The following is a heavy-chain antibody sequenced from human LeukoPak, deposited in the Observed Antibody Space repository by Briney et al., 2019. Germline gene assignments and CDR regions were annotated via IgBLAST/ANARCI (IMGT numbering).Heavy chain of an antibody. CDR3: ARHRAYSSSSPFDY. D-gene: IGHD6-6*01. Sequence: SETLSLTCSVSGGSISSLYWSWIRQPPGKGLEWIGYIYYTGSTNYNPSLKSRVTMFVDMYKNQIPLGLSSVTAADTAVYYCARHRAYSSSSPFDYWGQGTLVTVSS. CDR1: GGSISSLY. V-gene: IGHV4-59*08. J-gene: IGHJ4*02. CDR2: IYYTGST.